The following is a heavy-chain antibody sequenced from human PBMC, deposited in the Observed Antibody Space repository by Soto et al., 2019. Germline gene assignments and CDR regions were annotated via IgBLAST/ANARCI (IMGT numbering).Heavy chain of an antibody. V-gene: IGHV3-30*18. D-gene: IGHD1-7*01. CDR2: ISYDGSNK. CDR3: AKTSLELAEDYYYYGMDV. CDR1: GFTFSSYG. Sequence: GGSLRLSCAASGFTFSSYGMHWVRQAPGKGLEWVAVISYDGSNKYYADSVKGRFTISRDNSKNTLYLQMNSLRAEDTAVYYCAKTSLELAEDYYYYGMDVWGQGTTVTVSS. J-gene: IGHJ6*02.